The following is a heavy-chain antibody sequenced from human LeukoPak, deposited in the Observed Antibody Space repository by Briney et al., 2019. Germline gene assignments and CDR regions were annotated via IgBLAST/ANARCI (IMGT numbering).Heavy chain of an antibody. CDR1: GFTFSSYA. V-gene: IGHV3-23*01. Sequence: GGSLRLSCAASGFTFSSYAMSCVRQAPGKGLEWVSSVSGSGSHTYYADSVKGRFTISRDNSKNTLYLQMDSLRAEDAAVYYCAKDERGYDCYFDYWGQGALVTVSS. D-gene: IGHD5-12*01. CDR3: AKDERGYDCYFDY. J-gene: IGHJ4*02. CDR2: VSGSGSHT.